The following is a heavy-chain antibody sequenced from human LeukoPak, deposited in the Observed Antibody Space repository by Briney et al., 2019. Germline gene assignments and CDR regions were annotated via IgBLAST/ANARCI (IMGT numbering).Heavy chain of an antibody. CDR1: GFTFSTYA. CDR3: AKWWGEHHYSYYMDV. J-gene: IGHJ6*03. Sequence: GGSLRLSCAASGFTFSTYAMSWVRQAPGKGLEWVSTISVSDGSTYYADSVKGRFTISRDNSRNTLYLQMNTLRAEDTAVYYCAKWWGEHHYSYYMDVWGKGTTVTVSS. CDR2: ISVSDGST. V-gene: IGHV3-23*01. D-gene: IGHD1/OR15-1a*01.